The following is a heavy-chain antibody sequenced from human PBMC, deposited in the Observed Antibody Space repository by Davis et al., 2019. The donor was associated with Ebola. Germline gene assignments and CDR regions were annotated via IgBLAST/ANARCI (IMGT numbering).Heavy chain of an antibody. CDR1: GVSFSGYY. Sequence: SETLSLTCAVYGVSFSGYYWSWIRQPPGKGLEWIGEINHSGSTNYNPSLKSRVTISVDTSKNQFSLKLSSVTAADTAVYYCARTQGYSNYVLWGQGTLVTVSS. CDR2: INHSGST. J-gene: IGHJ4*02. V-gene: IGHV4-34*01. CDR3: ARTQGYSNYVL. D-gene: IGHD4-11*01.